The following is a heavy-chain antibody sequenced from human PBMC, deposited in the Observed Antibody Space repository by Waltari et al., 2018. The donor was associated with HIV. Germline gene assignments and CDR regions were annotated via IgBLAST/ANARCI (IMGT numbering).Heavy chain of an antibody. V-gene: IGHV3-23*01. J-gene: IGHJ4*02. CDR3: ARVPLDILTGFDPYYFES. Sequence: EAPLFAPGAGLVQTGASLAPSCAGSRFHLRPYALSGLRQSTGKGLGWVSAISGSGTRTYHADSVKGRFTVSRDNSKNTLNLQMSSLRAEDTAVYYCARVPLDILTGFDPYYFESWGQGTLVTVSS. CDR1: RFHLRPYA. D-gene: IGHD3-9*01. CDR2: ISGSGTRT.